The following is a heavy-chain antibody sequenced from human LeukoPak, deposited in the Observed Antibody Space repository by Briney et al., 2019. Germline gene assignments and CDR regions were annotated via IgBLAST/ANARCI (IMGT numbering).Heavy chain of an antibody. CDR2: IKSKTDGGTT. V-gene: IGHV3-15*01. D-gene: IGHD1-26*01. CDR3: TTDVDSGSYDDAFDI. J-gene: IGHJ3*02. Sequence: GGSLRLSCAASGFTFSNAWMSWVRQAPGKGLEWVGRIKSKTDGGTTDYAAPVKGRFTISRDDSKNTLYLQMNSLKTEDTAVYYCTTDVDSGSYDDAFDIWGQGTMVTVSS. CDR1: GFTFSNAW.